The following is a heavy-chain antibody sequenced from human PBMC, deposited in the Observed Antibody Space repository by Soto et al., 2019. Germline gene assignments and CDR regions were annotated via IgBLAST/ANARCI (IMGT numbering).Heavy chain of an antibody. CDR3: ARLQIEVAGTN. CDR2: INANSGGT. D-gene: IGHD6-19*01. V-gene: IGHV1-2*02. Sequence: ASVKVSCKASGYTFTSYYMHWVRQAPGQGLEWMGWINANSGGTTYAQKFQGRVTMTRDTSISTAYMELSRLSSDDTAIYYCARLQIEVAGTNWGQGTLVTVSS. J-gene: IGHJ4*02. CDR1: GYTFTSYY.